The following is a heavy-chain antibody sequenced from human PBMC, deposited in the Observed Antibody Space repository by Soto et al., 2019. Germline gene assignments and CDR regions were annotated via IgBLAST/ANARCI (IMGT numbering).Heavy chain of an antibody. J-gene: IGHJ4*02. CDR3: ARPWGGDY. D-gene: IGHD3-16*01. CDR2: ASYSGSP. V-gene: IGHV4-59*08. CDR1: GGSIGSHY. Sequence: QVQLQESGPGLVKPSETLSLTCTVSGGSIGSHYWSWIRQPPGEGLEWIGRASYSGSPNYNPSLKSSGTLTIDPSKNPFSLKLTSFTAANHAVDYWARPWGGDYWGQGTLVTVSS.